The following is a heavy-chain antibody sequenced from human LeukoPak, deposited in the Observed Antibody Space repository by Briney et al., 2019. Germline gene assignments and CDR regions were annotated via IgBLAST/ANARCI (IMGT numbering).Heavy chain of an antibody. CDR3: ARDRSGPGDY. D-gene: IGHD3-10*01. V-gene: IGHV3-21*04. J-gene: IGHJ4*02. CDR2: ISSSCYI. Sequence: GGSLRLSCAASGFTFSSYSMNWVRQAPGKGLEWVSSISSSCYIYYAYSVKGRFTISRDNAKNSLYLQMNSLSAEDTAVYYCARDRSGPGDYWGQGTLVTVSS. CDR1: GFTFSSYS.